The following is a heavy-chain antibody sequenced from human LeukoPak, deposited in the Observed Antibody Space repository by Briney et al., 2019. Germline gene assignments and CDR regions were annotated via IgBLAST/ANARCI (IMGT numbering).Heavy chain of an antibody. CDR2: IYTSGST. CDR3: ARHHDYGGNSLGWFDP. J-gene: IGHJ5*02. CDR1: GVSISSYY. D-gene: IGHD4-23*01. V-gene: IGHV4-4*07. Sequence: PSETLSLTCTVSGVSISSYYLSWIRHPAGKGLEGIGRIYTSGSTNYNPSLKSRVNMSVDTSKNQFSLKLSSVTAADKAVYYCARHHDYGGNSLGWFDPWGQGTLVTVSS.